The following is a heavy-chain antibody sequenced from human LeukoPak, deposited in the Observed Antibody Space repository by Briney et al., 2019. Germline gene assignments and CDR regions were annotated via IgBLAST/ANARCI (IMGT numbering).Heavy chain of an antibody. CDR1: GYSFTSYW. V-gene: IGHV5-51*01. Sequence: GESLKISCKGSGYSFTSYWIGWVRQMPGKGLEWMGIIHPGVSDTRYSPSFQGQVTISADKSISTAYLQWSSLKASDTAMYYCARPRSSGYLNGAFDIWGQGTMVTVSS. CDR3: ARPRSSGYLNGAFDI. CDR2: IHPGVSDT. D-gene: IGHD3-22*01. J-gene: IGHJ3*02.